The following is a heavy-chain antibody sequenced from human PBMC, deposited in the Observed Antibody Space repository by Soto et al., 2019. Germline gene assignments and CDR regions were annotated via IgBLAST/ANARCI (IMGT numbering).Heavy chain of an antibody. CDR1: GYTFTGYY. Sequence: QVPLVQSGAEVKKPGASVKVSCKASGYTFTGYYMHWVRQAPGQGLEWMGWINPNSGGTNYAQKFQGRVTMTRDTSISTAYMELSRLRSDDTAVYYCARDYYDYVWGSYRYDYWGQGTLVTVSS. CDR2: INPNSGGT. D-gene: IGHD3-16*02. J-gene: IGHJ4*02. CDR3: ARDYYDYVWGSYRYDY. V-gene: IGHV1-2*02.